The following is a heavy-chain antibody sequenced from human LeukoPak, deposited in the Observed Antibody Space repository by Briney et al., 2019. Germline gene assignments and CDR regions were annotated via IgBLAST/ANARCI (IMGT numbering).Heavy chain of an antibody. D-gene: IGHD3-22*01. CDR3: ARHYYDSGGYFTTDFDY. Sequence: ASVKVSCKASGYTFTGYYMHWVRQAPGQGLEWMGWINPNSGGTNYAQKFQGWVTMTRDTSISTAYMELSRLRSDDTAVYYCARHYYDSGGYFTTDFDYWGQGTLVTVSS. V-gene: IGHV1-2*04. CDR1: GYTFTGYY. J-gene: IGHJ4*02. CDR2: INPNSGGT.